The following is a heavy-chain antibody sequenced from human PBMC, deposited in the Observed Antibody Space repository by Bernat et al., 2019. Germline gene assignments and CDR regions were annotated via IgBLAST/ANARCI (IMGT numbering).Heavy chain of an antibody. V-gene: IGHV3-33*01. CDR2: IWYDGSNK. CDR1: GFTFSSYG. Sequence: QVQLVESGGGVVQPGRSLRLSCAASGFTFSSYGMHWVRQAPGKGLEWVAVIWYDGSNKYYVDSVQGRFFISRDNSKNMVYLQMNSLRADDTAVYYCARLGQNWSLDYWGQGALVTVSS. D-gene: IGHD1-1*01. CDR3: ARLGQNWSLDY. J-gene: IGHJ4*02.